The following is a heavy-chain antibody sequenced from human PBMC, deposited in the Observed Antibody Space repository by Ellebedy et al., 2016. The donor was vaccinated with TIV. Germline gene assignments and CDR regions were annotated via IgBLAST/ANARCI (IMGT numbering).Heavy chain of an antibody. D-gene: IGHD1-26*01. CDR2: INPSGGST. CDR3: ARDGEIVGADDY. V-gene: IGHV1-46*01. CDR1: GYTFTSYY. J-gene: IGHJ4*02. Sequence: AASVKVSCKASGYTFTSYYMHWVRQAPGQGLEWMGIINPSGGSTSYAQKFQGRVTMTRDTSTSTVYMELSSLRSDDTAVYYCARDGEIVGADDYWGQGTLVTVSS.